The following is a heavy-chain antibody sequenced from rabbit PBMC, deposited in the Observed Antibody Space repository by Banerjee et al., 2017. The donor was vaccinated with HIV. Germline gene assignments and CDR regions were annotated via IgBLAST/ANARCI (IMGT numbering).Heavy chain of an antibody. CDR3: ARYISGSGYYGL. J-gene: IGHJ4*01. V-gene: IGHV1S40*01. CDR1: GFDFSSNA. D-gene: IGHD1-1*01. Sequence: QSLEESGGDLVKPGGSLTLTCTASGFDFSSNAICWVRQAPGKGLEWIACINTSSGNAVYANWAKGRFTISKTSSTTVTLQMTSLTDADTATYFCARYISGSGYYGLWGQGTLVTVS. CDR2: INTSSGNA.